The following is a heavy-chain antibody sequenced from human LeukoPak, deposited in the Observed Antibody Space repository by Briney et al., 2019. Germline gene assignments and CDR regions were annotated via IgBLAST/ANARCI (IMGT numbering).Heavy chain of an antibody. D-gene: IGHD4-17*01. J-gene: IGHJ3*02. Sequence: GGSLRLSCAASGFTFSSYSMNWVRQAPGKGLEWVAVISYDGSNKYYADSVKGRFTISRDNSKNTLYLQMNSLRAEDTAVYYCARKDDYGDYVGAFDIWGQGTMVTVSS. V-gene: IGHV3-30*03. CDR1: GFTFSSYS. CDR2: ISYDGSNK. CDR3: ARKDDYGDYVGAFDI.